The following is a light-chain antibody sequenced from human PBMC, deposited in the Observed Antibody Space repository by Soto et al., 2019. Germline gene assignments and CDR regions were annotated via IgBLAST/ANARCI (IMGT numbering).Light chain of an antibody. Sequence: EIVLTQSPGTLSLSPGERATLSCRASQSVGGYLAWYQQKPGQAPRLLIYDASKRAPGIPARFSGSGSETDFTLTISSLEPEDFAIYYCQQRTNWPPFTFGPGTRVDV. J-gene: IGKJ3*01. CDR2: DAS. CDR1: QSVGGY. V-gene: IGKV3-11*01. CDR3: QQRTNWPPFT.